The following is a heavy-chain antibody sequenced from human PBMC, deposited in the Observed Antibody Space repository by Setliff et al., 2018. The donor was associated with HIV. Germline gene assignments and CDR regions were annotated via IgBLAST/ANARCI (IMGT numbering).Heavy chain of an antibody. J-gene: IGHJ6*02. D-gene: IGHD2-8*01. CDR1: GFSFSDYW. CDR2: INADGSIT. CDR3: ARPYTVWVYGMDV. V-gene: IGHV3-74*01. Sequence: PGGSLRLSCAASGFSFSDYWMYWVRQAPGKGLVWVSRINADGSITDYADSVKGRFTISRDNARNTLYMQMNSLRAEDTAVYYCARPYTVWVYGMDVWGQGTTVTVSS.